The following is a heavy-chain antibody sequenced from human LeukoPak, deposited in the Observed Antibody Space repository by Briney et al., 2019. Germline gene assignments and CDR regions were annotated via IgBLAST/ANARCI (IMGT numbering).Heavy chain of an antibody. CDR1: GFTFSNHA. CDR3: AKDITGHNRGWYDY. CDR2: ISGSGGST. V-gene: IGHV3-23*01. Sequence: GGSLRLSCAASGFTFSNHAMSWVRQAPGKGLECVSAISGSGGSTYYADSVRGRFTISRDNSKNTLYLQMNSLRVEDTAVYYCAKDITGHNRGWYDYWGQGTLVTVSS. J-gene: IGHJ4*02. D-gene: IGHD6-19*01.